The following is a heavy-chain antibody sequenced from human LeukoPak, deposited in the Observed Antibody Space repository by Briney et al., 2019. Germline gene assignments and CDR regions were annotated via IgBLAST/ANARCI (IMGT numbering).Heavy chain of an antibody. D-gene: IGHD2-2*01. Sequence: PGGSLRLSCAASGFTFSSYAMHWVRQAPGKGLEWVAVISYDGSNKYYADSVKGRFIISRDNSKNMVYLQMNSLTVEDTATYYCAKRTMPAFDSWGQGTLLIVSS. CDR3: AKRTMPAFDS. V-gene: IGHV3-30-3*02. J-gene: IGHJ4*02. CDR1: GFTFSSYA. CDR2: ISYDGSNK.